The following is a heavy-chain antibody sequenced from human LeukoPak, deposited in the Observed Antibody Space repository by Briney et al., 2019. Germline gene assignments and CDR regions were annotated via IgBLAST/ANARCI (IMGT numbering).Heavy chain of an antibody. V-gene: IGHV1-2*02. J-gene: IGHJ3*02. D-gene: IGHD3-10*01. Sequence: GASVKVSCKAAGYTFTGYYRHWVRQAPGQGLEWMGWINPNSGGTNYAQKFQGRVTMTRDTSISTAYMELSRLTSDDTAVYYCARDPPIGGADVFDIWGQGTMVTVSS. CDR1: GYTFTGYY. CDR3: ARDPPIGGADVFDI. CDR2: INPNSGGT.